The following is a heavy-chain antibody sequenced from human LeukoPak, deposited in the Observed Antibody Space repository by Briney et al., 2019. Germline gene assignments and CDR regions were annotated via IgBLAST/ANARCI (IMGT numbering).Heavy chain of an antibody. V-gene: IGHV3-9*01. CDR3: AKGGKRLWFGQYDN. CDR1: GFTFDDYA. Sequence: GGSLRLSCAVSGFTFDDYAMQWVRQAPGKGLEWVSGIGWNSVIGYADSVKGRFTISRDNAKNSLYLQMNSLRTEDTAFYYCAKGGKRLWFGQYDNWGQGTLVTVSS. CDR2: IGWNSVI. J-gene: IGHJ4*02. D-gene: IGHD3-10*01.